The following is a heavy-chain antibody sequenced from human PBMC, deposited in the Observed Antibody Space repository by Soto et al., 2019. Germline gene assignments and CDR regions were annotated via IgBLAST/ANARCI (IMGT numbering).Heavy chain of an antibody. CDR3: ARDRDWFDP. J-gene: IGHJ5*02. Sequence: ASVKVSCKASGYTFTSYYMHWVRQAPGQGLEWMGIINPSDGNTSYAQKLQGRVTMTRDTSTSTAYMELRSLRSDDTAVYYCARDRDWFDPWGQGTLVTVSS. CDR2: INPSDGNT. CDR1: GYTFTSYY. V-gene: IGHV1-46*01.